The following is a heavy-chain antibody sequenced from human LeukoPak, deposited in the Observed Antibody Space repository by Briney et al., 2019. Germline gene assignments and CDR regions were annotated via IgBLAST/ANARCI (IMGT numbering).Heavy chain of an antibody. CDR1: GYTFTGYY. CDR3: ARDPTGIAAADQLDY. CDR2: INPNSGGT. D-gene: IGHD6-13*01. Sequence: ASVKVSCKASGYTFTGYYMHWVRQAPGQGLEWMGWINPNSGGTNYAQKFQGRVTMTRDTSISTAYMELSRLRSDDTAVYYCARDPTGIAAADQLDYWGQGTLVTVSS. V-gene: IGHV1-2*02. J-gene: IGHJ4*02.